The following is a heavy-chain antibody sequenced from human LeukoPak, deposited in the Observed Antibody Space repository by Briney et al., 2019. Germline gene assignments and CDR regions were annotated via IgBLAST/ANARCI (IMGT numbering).Heavy chain of an antibody. Sequence: GASVKVSCNASGDTFTSYYMNWVRQAPGQGLEWMGIINPSGDSTTYAQEFQGRVTMTRDTSTSTVYMYLSSLTSEDTAVYYCAKESSGWYFDYWGQGTLVTVSS. D-gene: IGHD6-19*01. CDR3: AKESSGWYFDY. J-gene: IGHJ4*02. CDR1: GDTFTSYY. V-gene: IGHV1-46*01. CDR2: INPSGDST.